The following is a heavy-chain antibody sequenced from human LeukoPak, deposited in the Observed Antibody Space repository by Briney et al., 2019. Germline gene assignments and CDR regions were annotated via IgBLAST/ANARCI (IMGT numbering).Heavy chain of an antibody. Sequence: GASVNVSCKASGYTFINYYMHWVRQAPGQGLEWMGIINPSGGGTSYAQKFQGRVTMTRDTSTSTVYMEVSSLRSEDTAVYYCAREFSGYIDFWGQGTLVTVSS. CDR1: GYTFINYY. J-gene: IGHJ4*02. CDR2: INPSGGGT. D-gene: IGHD1-26*01. CDR3: AREFSGYIDF. V-gene: IGHV1-46*01.